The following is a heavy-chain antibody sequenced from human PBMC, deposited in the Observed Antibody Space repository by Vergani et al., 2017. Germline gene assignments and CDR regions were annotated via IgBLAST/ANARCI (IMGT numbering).Heavy chain of an antibody. V-gene: IGHV3-23*01. J-gene: IGHJ4*02. CDR2: IKNTGDST. D-gene: IGHD5-24*01. CDR3: GRGSENYN. Sequence: EVQLLQSEGAVVQPGGSLRLSCVASGFTFSSHAMSWVRQGHGQGLEWVSSIKNTGDSTHYADSVKGRFTKSRNNSKNTLYLQMNSLRVEDTAVYYCGRGSENYNWGQGTLVTVSS. CDR1: GFTFSSHA.